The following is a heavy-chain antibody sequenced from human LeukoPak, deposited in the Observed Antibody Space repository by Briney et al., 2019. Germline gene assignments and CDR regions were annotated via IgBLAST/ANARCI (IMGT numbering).Heavy chain of an antibody. CDR3: TTDLAQYYYDSSGYYYSY. D-gene: IGHD3-22*01. CDR2: IKSKTDGGTT. J-gene: IGHJ4*02. CDR1: GFTFSNAW. Sequence: PGGSLRLSCAASGFTFSNAWMSWVRQAPGKGLEWVGRIKSKTDGGTTDYAAPVKGRFTISRDDSKNTLYPQMNSLKTEDTAVYYCTTDLAQYYYDSSGYYYSYWGQGTLVTVSS. V-gene: IGHV3-15*01.